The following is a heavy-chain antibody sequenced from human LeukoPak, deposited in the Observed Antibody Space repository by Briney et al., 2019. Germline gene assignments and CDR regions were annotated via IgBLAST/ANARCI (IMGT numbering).Heavy chain of an antibody. CDR2: ISSSGSTI. CDR3: ARVGEIVVVIDAFDI. J-gene: IGHJ3*02. V-gene: IGHV3-48*04. Sequence: PGGSLRLSCAASGFTFSSYSMNWVRQAPGKGLEWVSYISSSGSTIYYADSVKGRFTISRDNAKNSLYLQMNSLRAEDTAVYYCARVGEIVVVIDAFDIWGQGTMVTVSS. CDR1: GFTFSSYS. D-gene: IGHD3-22*01.